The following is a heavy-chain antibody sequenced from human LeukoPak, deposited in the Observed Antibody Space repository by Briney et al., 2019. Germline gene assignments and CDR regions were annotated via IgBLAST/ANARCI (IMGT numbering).Heavy chain of an antibody. CDR3: ARGTPYDSSGLPFDY. V-gene: IGHV1-18*01. CDR1: GYTFTSYG. D-gene: IGHD3-22*01. J-gene: IGHJ4*02. CDR2: ISAYNGNT. Sequence: ASVKVSCKASGYTFTSYGISWVRQAPGQGLEWMGWISAYNGNTNYAQKPQGRVTMTTDTSTSTAYMELRSLRSDDTAVYYCARGTPYDSSGLPFDYWGQGTLVTVSS.